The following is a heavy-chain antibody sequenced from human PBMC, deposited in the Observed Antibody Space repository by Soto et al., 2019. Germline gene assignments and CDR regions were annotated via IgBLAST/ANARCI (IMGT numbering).Heavy chain of an antibody. CDR2: ISYSGIT. V-gene: IGHV4-59*01. Sequence: SETLSLTCTVSGDSISPYFWSWIRQPPGKGLEWLAYISYSGITNYNPSLKSRVTISVDMSKNQFSLKLSSVTAADTAVYYCARGREYSSSGHFDSWGQGTLVTVSS. J-gene: IGHJ4*02. D-gene: IGHD6-6*01. CDR3: ARGREYSSSGHFDS. CDR1: GDSISPYF.